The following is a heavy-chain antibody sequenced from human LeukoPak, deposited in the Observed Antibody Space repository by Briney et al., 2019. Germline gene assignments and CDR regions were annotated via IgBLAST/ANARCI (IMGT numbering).Heavy chain of an antibody. CDR1: GGSISSSSYY. J-gene: IGHJ6*03. V-gene: IGHV4-39*01. Sequence: PSETLSLTCTVSGGSISSSSYYWGWIRQPPGTGLEWIGSIYYSGSTYYNPSLKSRVTISVDTSKNQFSLKLSSVTAADTAVYYCARLIGYDSSGYYYYYMDVWGKGTTVTISS. D-gene: IGHD3-22*01. CDR3: ARLIGYDSSGYYYYYMDV. CDR2: IYYSGST.